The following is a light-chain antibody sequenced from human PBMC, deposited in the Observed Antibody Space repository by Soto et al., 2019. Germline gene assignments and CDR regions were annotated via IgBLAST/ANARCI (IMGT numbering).Light chain of an antibody. Sequence: EIVMTQSTATLSVSPGERATLSCRASQSVSNRLAWYQQKPGQAPRLLIYGASSRATGIPDRFSGSGSGTDFTLTISRLEPEDFAVYYCQQYISSPRTFGQGTKVDIK. CDR3: QQYISSPRT. J-gene: IGKJ1*01. CDR2: GAS. V-gene: IGKV3-20*01. CDR1: QSVSNR.